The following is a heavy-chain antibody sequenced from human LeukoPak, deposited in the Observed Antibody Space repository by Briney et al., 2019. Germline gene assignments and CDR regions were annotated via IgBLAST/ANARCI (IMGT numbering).Heavy chain of an antibody. D-gene: IGHD3-10*01. CDR1: GYTFTSYS. CDR3: ARGHGSGSTNWFDP. Sequence: ASVKVSWKASGYTFTSYSIHWVRQAPGQGLEWMGIINPSGASASYAQKFQGRVTMTRDMSTGTVYLELSSLRFDDTAVYYCARGHGSGSTNWFDPWGQGTLVTVSS. V-gene: IGHV1-46*01. CDR2: INPSGASA. J-gene: IGHJ5*02.